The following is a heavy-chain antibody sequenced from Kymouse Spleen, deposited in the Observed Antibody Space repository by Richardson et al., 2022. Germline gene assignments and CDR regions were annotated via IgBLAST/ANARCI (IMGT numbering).Heavy chain of an antibody. J-gene: IGHJ5*02. CDR2: IWYDGSNK. V-gene: IGHV3-33*01. Sequence: QVQLVESGGGVVQPGRSLRLSCAASGFTFSSYGMHWVRQAPGKGLEWVAVIWYDGSNKYYADSVKGRFTISRDNSKNTLYLQMNSLRAEDTAVYYCARQSYYDWFDPWGQGTLVTVSS. CDR1: GFTFSSYG. CDR3: ARQSYYDWFDP. D-gene: IGHD1-26*01.